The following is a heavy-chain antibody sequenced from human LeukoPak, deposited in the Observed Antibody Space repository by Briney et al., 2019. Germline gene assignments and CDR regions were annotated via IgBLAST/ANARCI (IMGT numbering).Heavy chain of an antibody. D-gene: IGHD5-12*01. J-gene: IGHJ4*02. CDR3: AKVSGYDLDY. V-gene: IGHV3-30*02. Sequence: GGSLRLSCAASGFTLSSYGMHWVRQAPGKGLEWVAFIRYDGSNKYYADSVKGRFTISRDNSKNTLHLQMNSLRAEDTAVYYCAKVSGYDLDYWGQGTLVTVSS. CDR1: GFTLSSYG. CDR2: IRYDGSNK.